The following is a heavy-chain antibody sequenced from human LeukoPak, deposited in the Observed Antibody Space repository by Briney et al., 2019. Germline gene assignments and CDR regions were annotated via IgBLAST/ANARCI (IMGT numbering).Heavy chain of an antibody. CDR3: ARGYSGRQFEH. D-gene: IGHD1-26*01. CDR2: IYTSGSP. Sequence: SETLSLTCTVSGGSISTFYWSWVRLSAGKGLEWIGRIYTSGSPNYNPSLKSRVSMSVDRSKNQLSLKLSSVTAADTATYYCARGYSGRQFEHWGQGTLVTVSS. V-gene: IGHV4-4*07. CDR1: GGSISTFY. J-gene: IGHJ4*02.